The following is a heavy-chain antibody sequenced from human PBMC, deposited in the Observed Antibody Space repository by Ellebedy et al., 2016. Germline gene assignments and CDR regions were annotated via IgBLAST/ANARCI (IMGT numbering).Heavy chain of an antibody. CDR1: GFSLSPSGMG. CDR2: IFWTDDQ. D-gene: IGHD3-22*01. Sequence: SGPTLVKPTQTLTVTCNFSGFSLSPSGMGVGWIRQPPGKALEWLALIFWTDDQRYNPSLKSRLTITKDTSKKQVVLTMTNMDPVDTATYYCAHTSRGYYLFYYCYMDVWGKGTTVTVSS. J-gene: IGHJ6*03. V-gene: IGHV2-5*01. CDR3: AHTSRGYYLFYYCYMDV.